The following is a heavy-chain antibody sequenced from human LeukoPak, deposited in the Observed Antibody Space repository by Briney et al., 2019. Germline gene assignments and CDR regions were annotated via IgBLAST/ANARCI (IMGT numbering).Heavy chain of an antibody. V-gene: IGHV3-48*01. J-gene: IGHJ6*04. CDR2: ISSSSSAI. Sequence: GGSLRLSCAASGFSFSTSSMNWVRQAPGKGLEWISYISSSSSAIYYGDSVEGRFAISRDNAKNSLYLQMNSLRAEDTAIYYCARENWDLVAVPMDVWGKGTTVIVSS. D-gene: IGHD1-26*01. CDR3: ARENWDLVAVPMDV. CDR1: GFSFSTSS.